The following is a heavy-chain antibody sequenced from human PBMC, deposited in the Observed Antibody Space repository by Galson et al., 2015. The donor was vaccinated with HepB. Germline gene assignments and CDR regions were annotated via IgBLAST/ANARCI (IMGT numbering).Heavy chain of an antibody. CDR1: GFTFSSYE. J-gene: IGHJ4*02. Sequence: SLRLSCAASGFTFSSYEMSWVRQAPGKGLEWVSYISSSGSTIYYADSVKGRFTISRDNAKNSLYLQMNILRAEDTAVYYCARGWGYNWNEHDYWGQGTLVTVSS. V-gene: IGHV3-48*03. CDR3: ARGWGYNWNEHDY. D-gene: IGHD1-20*01. CDR2: ISSSGSTI.